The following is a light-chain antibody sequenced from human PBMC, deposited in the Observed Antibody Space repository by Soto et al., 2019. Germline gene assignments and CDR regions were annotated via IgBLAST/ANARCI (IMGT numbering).Light chain of an antibody. Sequence: EIVMTHCPATLSKSPGERATLSCRASQSVSSNLAWYQQKPGQAPRLLIYGASTRATGIPARFSGSGSGTEFTLTISSLQSEDFAVYYCQQYHNWPRTFGPGTNVDIK. CDR2: GAS. J-gene: IGKJ3*01. CDR3: QQYHNWPRT. CDR1: QSVSSN. V-gene: IGKV3-15*01.